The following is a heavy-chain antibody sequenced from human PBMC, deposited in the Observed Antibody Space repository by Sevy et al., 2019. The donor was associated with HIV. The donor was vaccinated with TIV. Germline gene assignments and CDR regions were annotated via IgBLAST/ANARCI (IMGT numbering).Heavy chain of an antibody. CDR1: GYSFTSYW. Sequence: GESLKISCKGSGYSFTSYWIGWVRQMPGKGLEGMGIIYPSDSDTRYRPSFQGQVTISADKSISTAYLQWSSLKASDTAMYYGARGIAAAGRYYGMDVWGQGTTVTVSS. J-gene: IGHJ6*02. CDR3: ARGIAAAGRYYGMDV. D-gene: IGHD6-13*01. CDR2: IYPSDSDT. V-gene: IGHV5-51*01.